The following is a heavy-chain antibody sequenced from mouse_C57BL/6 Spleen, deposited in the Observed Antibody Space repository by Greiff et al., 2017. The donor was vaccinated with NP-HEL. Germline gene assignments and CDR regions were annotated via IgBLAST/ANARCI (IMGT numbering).Heavy chain of an antibody. Sequence: EVQVVESGGGLVQPKGSLKLSCTASGFTFNTYAMHWVRQAPGKGLEWVARIRSKSSNYATYYADSVKDRFTISRDDSQSMLYLQMNNLKTEDTAMYYCVREGYYGSSHYFDYWGQGTTLTVSS. J-gene: IGHJ2*01. CDR1: GFTFNTYA. CDR3: VREGYYGSSHYFDY. CDR2: IRSKSSNYAT. V-gene: IGHV10-3*01. D-gene: IGHD1-1*01.